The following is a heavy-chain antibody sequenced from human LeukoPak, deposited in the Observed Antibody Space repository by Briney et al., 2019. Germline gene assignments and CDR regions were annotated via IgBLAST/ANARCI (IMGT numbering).Heavy chain of an antibody. CDR3: AREGIQLQKGAFDI. V-gene: IGHV3-53*01. CDR1: GFTVSSNY. Sequence: PGGSLRLSCAASGFTVSSNYMSWVRQAPGKGLEWVSVIYSGGITYYADAVKGRFTISRDNSKNTLYLQMNSLRAEDTAVYYCAREGIQLQKGAFDIWGQGTMVTVSS. D-gene: IGHD5-18*01. J-gene: IGHJ3*02. CDR2: IYSGGIT.